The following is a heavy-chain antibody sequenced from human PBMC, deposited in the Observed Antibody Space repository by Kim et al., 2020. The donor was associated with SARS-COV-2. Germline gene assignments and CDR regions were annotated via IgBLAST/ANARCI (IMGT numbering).Heavy chain of an antibody. Sequence: GGSLRLSCEASGFTFTTFAMTWVRQAEGKGLEWVSSISGNGDTTYYADSVKGRFTVSRDNSKNALDLQMSSLRAEDTATYHCARAYCTGSSCSGFDKWGQGTLVTVSS. J-gene: IGHJ4*02. D-gene: IGHD2-15*01. V-gene: IGHV3-23*01. CDR3: ARAYCTGSSCSGFDK. CDR1: GFTFTTFA. CDR2: ISGNGDTT.